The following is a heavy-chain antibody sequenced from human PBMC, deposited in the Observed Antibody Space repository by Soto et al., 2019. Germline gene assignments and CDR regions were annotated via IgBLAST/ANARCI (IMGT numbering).Heavy chain of an antibody. J-gene: IGHJ4*02. V-gene: IGHV1-69*01. Sequence: QVQLVQSGAEVKKPGSSVKVSCKASGGTFSSYAISWVRQAPGXXXXWMGGIIPIFGTANYAQKFQGRVXXXXXXXXXXXXXXXXXXXXXXXXXXXXXXXXXXXXXXXXXDYWGQGTLVTVSS. CDR3: XXXXXXXXXXXXXDY. CDR1: GGTFSSYA. CDR2: IIPIFGTA.